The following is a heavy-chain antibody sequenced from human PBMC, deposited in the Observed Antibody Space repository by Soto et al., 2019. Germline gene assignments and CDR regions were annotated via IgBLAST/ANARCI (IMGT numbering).Heavy chain of an antibody. CDR1: GGSITSGSFY. CDR3: ARRKYNWKPSYCDY. Sequence: QLQLQESGPGLVKPSETLSLTCTVSGGSITSGSFYWAWIRQPPGKGLEGIGSIHYSGSTSYIPSPRSRVTISVDTSQNQFALRLSSVTAADTAVYYCARRKYNWKPSYCDYWGQGTLVTVSS. D-gene: IGHD1-20*01. J-gene: IGHJ4*02. CDR2: IHYSGST. V-gene: IGHV4-39*01.